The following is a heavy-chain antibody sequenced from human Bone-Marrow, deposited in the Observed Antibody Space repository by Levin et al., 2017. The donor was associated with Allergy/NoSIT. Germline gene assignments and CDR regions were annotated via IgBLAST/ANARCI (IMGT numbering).Heavy chain of an antibody. J-gene: IGHJ4*02. CDR1: GASIRSGAYY. CDR3: ARVLAGFDGSAMAYDY. Sequence: SETLSLTCTVSGASIRSGAYYWSWVRQPPGQGLEWIGYIYYNGSTYFNPSLKSRVSISVDTSKNQFSLKLSSVTAADTAHYYCARVLAGFDGSAMAYDYWGRGSLVTVSS. V-gene: IGHV4-31*03. D-gene: IGHD3-10*01. CDR2: IYYNGST.